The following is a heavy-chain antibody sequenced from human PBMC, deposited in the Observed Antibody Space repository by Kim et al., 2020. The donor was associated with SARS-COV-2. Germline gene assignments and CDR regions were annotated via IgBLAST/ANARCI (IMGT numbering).Heavy chain of an antibody. CDR1: GFTFSSYA. CDR3: ARDSGGQWLGGLLDY. J-gene: IGHJ4*02. CDR2: ISYDGSNK. Sequence: GGSLRLSCAASGFTFSSYAMHWVRQAPGKGLEWVAVISYDGSNKYYADSVKGRFTISRDNSKNTLYLQMNSLRAEDTAVYYCARDSGGQWLGGLLDYWGQGTLVTVSS. D-gene: IGHD6-19*01. V-gene: IGHV3-30*04.